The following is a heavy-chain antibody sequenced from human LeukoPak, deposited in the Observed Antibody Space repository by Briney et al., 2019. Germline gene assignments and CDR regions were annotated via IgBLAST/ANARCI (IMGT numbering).Heavy chain of an antibody. D-gene: IGHD2-2*01. CDR1: GFTFSTYY. CDR3: ARDLRGYQDY. J-gene: IGHJ4*02. V-gene: IGHV3-21*01. CDR2: ITGSSSYI. Sequence: GGSLRLSCAASGFTFSTYYMNWVRQAPGKGLEWVSFITGSSSYIYYTDSVKGRFTISRDNAKNSLYLQMNSLRAEDTAVYFCARDLRGYQDYWGQGTLVTVSS.